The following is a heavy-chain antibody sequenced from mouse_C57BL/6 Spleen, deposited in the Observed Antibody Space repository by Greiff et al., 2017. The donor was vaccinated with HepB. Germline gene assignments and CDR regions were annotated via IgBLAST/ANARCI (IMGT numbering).Heavy chain of an antibody. Sequence: VQLQQSGPELVKPGASVKISCKASGYAFSSSWMNWVKQRPGKGLEWIGRIYPGDGDTNYNGKFKGKATLTADKSSSTAYMQLSSLTSEDSAVYFCAIYDGYSSYAMDYWGQGTSVTVSS. CDR3: AIYDGYSSYAMDY. D-gene: IGHD2-3*01. V-gene: IGHV1-82*01. CDR1: GYAFSSSW. J-gene: IGHJ4*01. CDR2: IYPGDGDT.